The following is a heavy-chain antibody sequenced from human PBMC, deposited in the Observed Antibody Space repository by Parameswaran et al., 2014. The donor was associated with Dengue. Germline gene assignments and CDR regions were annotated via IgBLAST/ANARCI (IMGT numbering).Heavy chain of an antibody. D-gene: IGHD4-17*01. V-gene: IGHV3-30*04. CDR2: ISYDGSNK. J-gene: IGHJ2*01. Sequence: WIRQPPGKGLEWVAVISYDGSNKYYADSVKGRFTISRDNSKNTLYLQMNSLRAEDTAVYYCARERHDYGDSSGVGYFDLWGRGTLVTVSS. CDR3: ARERHDYGDSSGVGYFDL.